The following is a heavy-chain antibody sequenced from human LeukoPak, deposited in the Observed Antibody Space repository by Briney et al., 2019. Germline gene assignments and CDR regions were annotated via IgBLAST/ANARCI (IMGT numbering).Heavy chain of an antibody. D-gene: IGHD4/OR15-4a*01. V-gene: IGHV3-23*01. CDR2: ISGSGGST. CDR1: EFTFSNYG. Sequence: GGTLRLSCAASEFTFSNYGMSWVRQAPGKGLEWVSAISGSGGSTYYADSVKGRFTISRDNSKNTLYLQMNSLRAEDTAVYYCAKSGLSRFDYWGQGTLVTVSS. J-gene: IGHJ4*02. CDR3: AKSGLSRFDY.